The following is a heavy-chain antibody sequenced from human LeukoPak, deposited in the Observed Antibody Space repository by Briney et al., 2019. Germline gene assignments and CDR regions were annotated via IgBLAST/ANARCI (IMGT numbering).Heavy chain of an antibody. Sequence: TGGSLRLSCAASGFTFSSYSMNWVRQAPGKGLEWVSSISSSSSYIYYADSVKGRFTISRDNAKNSLYLQMNGLRAEDTAVYYCARERLYDFWSGYYSLYYYYYYMDVWGKGTTVTVSS. V-gene: IGHV3-21*01. CDR3: ARERLYDFWSGYYSLYYYYYYMDV. D-gene: IGHD3-3*01. CDR1: GFTFSSYS. J-gene: IGHJ6*03. CDR2: ISSSSSYI.